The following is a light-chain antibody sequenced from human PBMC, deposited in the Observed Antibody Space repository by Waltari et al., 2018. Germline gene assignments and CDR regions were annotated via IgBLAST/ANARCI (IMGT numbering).Light chain of an antibody. CDR3: QQYNRWPPST. V-gene: IGKV3-15*01. J-gene: IGKJ5*01. CDR2: DAS. CDR1: QTIATN. Sequence: EVVMTQSPATLSVSPGERASLSCRASQTIATNLAWYQQKPGQPPRLLVYDASTRAPSIPARFKGSGSGTEFTLTISSLQSEDSAVYYCQQYNRWPPSTFGQGTRLEI.